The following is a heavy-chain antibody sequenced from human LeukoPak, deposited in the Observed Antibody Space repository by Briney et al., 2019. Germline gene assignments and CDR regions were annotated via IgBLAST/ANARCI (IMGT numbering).Heavy chain of an antibody. Sequence: GASVKVSCKASGYTFTSYDINWVRQATGQGLEWMGWMNPNSGNTAYAQKFQGRVTMTRDMSTTTVYMHLSSLRSEDTAVYYCAREAVTIFGLVRTQTPKGPHRFDPWGQGTLVTVSS. CDR2: MNPNSGNT. J-gene: IGHJ5*02. V-gene: IGHV1-8*02. CDR1: GYTFTSYD. CDR3: AREAVTIFGLVRTQTPKGPHRFDP. D-gene: IGHD3-3*01.